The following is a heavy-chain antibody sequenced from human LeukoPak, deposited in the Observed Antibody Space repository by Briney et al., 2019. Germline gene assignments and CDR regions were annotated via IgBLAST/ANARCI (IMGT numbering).Heavy chain of an antibody. Sequence: GASVKVSCKASGGTFSSYAISWVRQAPGQGLEWMGGIIPIFGTANYAQKFQGRVTITADKSTSTAYMELSSLRSEDTAVYYCELRVANYYDSSGYYYGTMDHYYYYYMDVWGKGTTVTVSS. CDR2: IIPIFGTA. V-gene: IGHV1-69*06. CDR1: GGTFSSYA. J-gene: IGHJ6*03. CDR3: ELRVANYYDSSGYYYGTMDHYYYYYMDV. D-gene: IGHD3-22*01.